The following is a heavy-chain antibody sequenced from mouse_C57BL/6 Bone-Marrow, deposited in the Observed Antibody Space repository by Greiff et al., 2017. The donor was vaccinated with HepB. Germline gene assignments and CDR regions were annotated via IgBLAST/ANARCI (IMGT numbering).Heavy chain of an antibody. Sequence: VMLQQSGPELVKPGASVKISCKASGYAFSSSWMNWVKQRPVKGLEWIGRIYPGDGDTNYNGKFKGKATLTADKSSSTAYMQLSSLTSEDSAVYFCARSCYYGNHLDYWGQGTTLTVSS. CDR2: IYPGDGDT. V-gene: IGHV1-82*01. CDR1: GYAFSSSW. D-gene: IGHD2-1*01. J-gene: IGHJ2*01. CDR3: ARSCYYGNHLDY.